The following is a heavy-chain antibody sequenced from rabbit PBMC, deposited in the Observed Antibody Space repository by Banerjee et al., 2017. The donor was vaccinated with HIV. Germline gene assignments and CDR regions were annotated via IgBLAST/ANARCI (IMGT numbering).Heavy chain of an antibody. V-gene: IGHV1S45*01. Sequence: QEQLVESGGGLVTLGGSLKLSCKASGIDFSSYGISWVRQAPGKGLEWVAYIYPDYRSTDYASWAKGRFTISKTSSTTVTLQMTSLTAADTATYFCARLDSYDDYGDYPYYFNLWGPGTLVTVS. CDR1: GIDFSSYG. CDR3: ARLDSYDDYGDYPYYFNL. CDR2: IYPDYRST. J-gene: IGHJ4*01. D-gene: IGHD2-1*01.